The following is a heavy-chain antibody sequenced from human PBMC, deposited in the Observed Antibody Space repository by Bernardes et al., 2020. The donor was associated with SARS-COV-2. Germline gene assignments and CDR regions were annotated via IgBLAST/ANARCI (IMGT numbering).Heavy chain of an antibody. CDR3: AASFVVQVLSVFYGIDV. CDR2: ISHRGRT. V-gene: IGHV4-39*01. CDR1: GGSISSSAYD. D-gene: IGHD2-21*01. Sequence: LSLTCTVSGGSISSSAYDWGWIRQPPGKGLEWIGSISHRGRTYYNPSLKSRVTISVDTSKNQFSLNLSSVTAADTAVYYYAASFVVQVLSVFYGIDVWGQGTTVAVSS. J-gene: IGHJ6*02.